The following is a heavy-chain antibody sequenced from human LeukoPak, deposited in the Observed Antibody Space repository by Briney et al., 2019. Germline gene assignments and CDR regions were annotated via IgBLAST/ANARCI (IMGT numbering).Heavy chain of an antibody. CDR1: GYTFTSYG. CDR3: AREIYYYDSSGYYYAPTPYFDY. D-gene: IGHD3-22*01. CDR2: ISAYNVYT. J-gene: IGHJ4*02. V-gene: IGHV1-18*01. Sequence: ALVKVSCEASGYTFTSYGNSWVRQAPGQGLEWMGLISAYNVYTNYAQKLQGRVTMTTDTSTSTAYMELRSLRSDDTAVYYCAREIYYYDSSGYYYAPTPYFDYWGQGTLVTVSS.